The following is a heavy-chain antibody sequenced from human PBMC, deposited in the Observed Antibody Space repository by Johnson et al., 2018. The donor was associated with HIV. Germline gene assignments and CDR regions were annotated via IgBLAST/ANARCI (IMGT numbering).Heavy chain of an antibody. J-gene: IGHJ3*02. Sequence: VQLVESGGDLVQPGGSLKLSCAASAFAFSDSAIHWVRQASGKGLEWVSVIYSGGSTYYADSVKGRFTISRDNSKNTLYLQMNSLRAEDTAVYYCAKAVGGYAFDIWGQGTMVTVSS. CDR3: AKAVGGYAFDI. CDR2: IYSGGST. CDR1: AFAFSDSA. D-gene: IGHD1-26*01. V-gene: IGHV3-66*01.